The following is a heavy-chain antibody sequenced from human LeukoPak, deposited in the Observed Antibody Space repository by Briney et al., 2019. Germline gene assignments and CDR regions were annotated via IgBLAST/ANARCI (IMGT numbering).Heavy chain of an antibody. Sequence: SETLFLTFLVSGYSITSGYYWGWIRQPPGKGLEWIGSIYHSGDTYYNPSLKSRVTISVDTSKHQFSLKLYSDTAADTAVYFCAKGTSSGWYYFDYWGQGTLVTVSS. J-gene: IGHJ4*02. CDR2: IYHSGDT. V-gene: IGHV4-38-2*02. D-gene: IGHD6-19*01. CDR3: AKGTSSGWYYFDY. CDR1: GYSITSGYY.